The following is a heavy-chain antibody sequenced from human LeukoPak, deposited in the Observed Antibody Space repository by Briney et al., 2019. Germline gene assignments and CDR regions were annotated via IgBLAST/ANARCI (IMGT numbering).Heavy chain of an antibody. CDR1: GYTFTGYY. D-gene: IGHD4-17*01. CDR3: ARVHDYGEGLVI. J-gene: IGHJ3*02. CDR2: INPNSGGT. Sequence: ASVTVSCKASGYTFTGYYMHWVRQAPGQGLEWMGWINPNSGGTNYAQKFQGRVTMTTDTSISTAYMELSRLRSDDTAVYYSARVHDYGEGLVIWGQGTMVTVSS. V-gene: IGHV1-2*02.